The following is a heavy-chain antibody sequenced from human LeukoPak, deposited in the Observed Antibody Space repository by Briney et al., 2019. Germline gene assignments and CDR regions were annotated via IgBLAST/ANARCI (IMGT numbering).Heavy chain of an antibody. CDR2: ISGRGSST. CDR1: GFTFSTYA. CDR3: AKVAYSGSYYPDYWYFDL. J-gene: IGHJ2*01. D-gene: IGHD1-26*01. V-gene: IGHV3-23*01. Sequence: GGSLRLSCAASGFTFSTYAMGWVRQAPGKGLEWVSGISGRGSSTYYSDSVKGRFTISRDNSRNTLSLQMTSLRAEDTAVYYCAKVAYSGSYYPDYWYFDLWGRGTLVTVSS.